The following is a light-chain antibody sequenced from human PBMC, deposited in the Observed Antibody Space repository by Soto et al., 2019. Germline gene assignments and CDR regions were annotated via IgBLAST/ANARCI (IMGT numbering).Light chain of an antibody. CDR2: GAF. CDR3: QQYKNWPIT. Sequence: EIVMTQAPAPLSVSPGERATLSCRASQRVGTNLAWYQQKPGQVPRLLIYGAFTRATGVPDRFTGSGSGTEFPRTFRSMQSEEFAVYYCQQYKNWPITFGQGTRQEIK. J-gene: IGKJ5*01. V-gene: IGKV3-15*01. CDR1: QRVGTN.